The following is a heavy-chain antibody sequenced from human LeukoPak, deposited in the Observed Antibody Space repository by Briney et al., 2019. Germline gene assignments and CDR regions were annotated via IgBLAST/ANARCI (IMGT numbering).Heavy chain of an antibody. CDR2: IWYDGSNK. Sequence: PGRSLRLSCAASGFTFSDYGMHWVRQAPGKGLEWVALIWYDGSNKYYADSVKGRFTISRDNSKNTLYLQMNSLRAEDTAVYYCWALLPPLGFYDSGSYVRAGLQPNWGQGTLVTVSS. J-gene: IGHJ4*02. V-gene: IGHV3-33*01. CDR3: WALLPPLGFYDSGSYVRAGLQPN. D-gene: IGHD3-22*01. CDR1: GFTFSDYG.